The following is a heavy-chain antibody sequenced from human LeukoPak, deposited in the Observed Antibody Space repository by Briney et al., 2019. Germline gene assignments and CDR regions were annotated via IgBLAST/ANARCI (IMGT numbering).Heavy chain of an antibody. CDR2: ISGSGGST. CDR1: GFTFSSFA. J-gene: IGHJ5*02. Sequence: PGGSLRLSCAASGFTFSSFAMSWVRQAPGKGLEWVSTISGSGGSTYFADSVKGRFTISRDSSKNTVYLQMNSLRVEDTATYYCARVHNSQEWELLHNWFDPWGQGTLVTVSS. CDR3: ARVHNSQEWELLHNWFDP. D-gene: IGHD1-26*01. V-gene: IGHV3-23*01.